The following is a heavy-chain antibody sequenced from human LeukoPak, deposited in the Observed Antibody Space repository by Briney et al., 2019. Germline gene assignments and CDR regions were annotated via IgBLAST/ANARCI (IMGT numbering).Heavy chain of an antibody. D-gene: IGHD1-1*01. CDR3: ARDWNDQYYYYYMDV. V-gene: IGHV1-2*02. J-gene: IGHJ6*03. Sequence: ASVKVSCKASGYTFTGYYMHWVRQAPGQGLEWMGWINPNSGGTNYAQKFQGRVTMTRDTSISTAYMELSRLRSDDTAVYYCARDWNDQYYYYYMDVWGKGTTVTVSS. CDR1: GYTFTGYY. CDR2: INPNSGGT.